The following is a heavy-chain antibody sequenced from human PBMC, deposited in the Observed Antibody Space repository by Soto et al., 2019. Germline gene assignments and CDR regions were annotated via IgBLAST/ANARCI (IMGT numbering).Heavy chain of an antibody. V-gene: IGHV1-3*01. D-gene: IGHD6-13*01. CDR2: INAGNGNT. CDR3: ARAPSWYNFDD. Sequence: ASVKVSCKASGYTFTSYGMHWVRQAPGQRLEWMVWINAGNGNTKYSQKFQGRVTITRDTSASTAYMELSSLRSEDTAVYYCARAPSWYNFDDWGQGTLVTVSS. J-gene: IGHJ4*02. CDR1: GYTFTSYG.